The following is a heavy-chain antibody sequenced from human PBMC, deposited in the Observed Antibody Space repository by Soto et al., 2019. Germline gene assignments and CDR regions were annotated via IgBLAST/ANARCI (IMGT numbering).Heavy chain of an antibody. Sequence: SETLSLTCAVSGGSISSGNYYWTWIRQHTGEGLEWIGYIYYSGGTFYNPSLKSRLSMSVDTSKNQFSLRLNSVTAADTAVYYCARLRAVGATAADCWGQGTLVTVS. CDR3: ARLRAVGATAADC. CDR1: GGSISSGNYY. CDR2: IYYSGGT. D-gene: IGHD1-26*01. J-gene: IGHJ4*02. V-gene: IGHV4-31*11.